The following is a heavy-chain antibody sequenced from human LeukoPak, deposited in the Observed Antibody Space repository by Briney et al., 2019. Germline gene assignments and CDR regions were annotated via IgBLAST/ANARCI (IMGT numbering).Heavy chain of an antibody. CDR1: GFTFSSYA. Sequence: GGSLRLSCAASGFTFSSYAMSWVRQAPGKGLEWVLAISGSGGSTYYADSVKGRFTISRDNSKNTLYLQMNSLRAEDTAVYYCAKDIYGSGSYYHGDAFDIWGQGTMVTVSS. CDR3: AKDIYGSGSYYHGDAFDI. V-gene: IGHV3-23*01. D-gene: IGHD3-10*01. CDR2: ISGSGGST. J-gene: IGHJ3*02.